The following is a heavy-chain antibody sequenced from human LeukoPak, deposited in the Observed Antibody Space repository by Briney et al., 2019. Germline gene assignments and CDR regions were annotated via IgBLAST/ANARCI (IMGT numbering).Heavy chain of an antibody. CDR3: ASVHQIRRRGYHNEFNVFDI. CDR2: INHSGST. J-gene: IGHJ3*02. D-gene: IGHD3-3*01. V-gene: IGHV4-34*01. Sequence: SETLSLTCAVYGGSFSGYYWSWIRQPPGKGLEWIGEINHSGSTNYNPSLKSRVTISVDTSKNQVSLTLNSVTAADTAVYYCASVHQIRRRGYHNEFNVFDIWGQGTMVTVSS. CDR1: GGSFSGYY.